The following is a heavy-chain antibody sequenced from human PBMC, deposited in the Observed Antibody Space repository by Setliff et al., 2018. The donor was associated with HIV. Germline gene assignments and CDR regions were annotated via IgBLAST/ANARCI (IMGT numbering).Heavy chain of an antibody. CDR2: ISWNSGSI. J-gene: IGHJ6*02. CDR1: GFTFDDYA. Sequence: GGSLRLSCAASGFTFDDYAMHWVRQAPGKGLEWVSGISWNSGSIGYADSVKGRFTISRDNAKNSLYLQMNSLRAEDTALYYCAKDIAAGDNNNHETYYHYYGLDVWGQGTAVTVSS. V-gene: IGHV3-9*01. D-gene: IGHD6-25*01. CDR3: AKDIAAGDNNNHETYYHYYGLDV.